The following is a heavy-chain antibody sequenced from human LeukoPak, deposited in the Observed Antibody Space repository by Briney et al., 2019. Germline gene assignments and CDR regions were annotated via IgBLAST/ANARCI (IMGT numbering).Heavy chain of an antibody. V-gene: IGHV4-39*01. CDR1: GGSVSSSTYC. J-gene: IGHJ4*02. CDR3: ASDERNFDY. CDR2: IYSSGST. Sequence: PSETLSLTCTVSGGSVSSSTYCWGWLRQPPGKGLEWIGSIYSSGSTYYNPSLKSRVTISVDTSKNQFSLKLSSVTAADTAVYYCASDERNFDYWGQGTLVTVAS.